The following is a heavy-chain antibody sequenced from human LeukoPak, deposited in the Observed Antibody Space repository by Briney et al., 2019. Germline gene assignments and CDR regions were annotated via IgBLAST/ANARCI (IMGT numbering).Heavy chain of an antibody. V-gene: IGHV4-34*01. D-gene: IGHD1-14*01. CDR3: ARSDRAYYYYGMDV. CDR2: INHSRST. J-gene: IGHJ6*04. CDR1: GGAPRGYY. Sequence: SETLSLTRAVYGGAPRGYYWSSIREPPGKGLEGSGEINHSRSTDYNPSLKTPVTISVDTSKNQCSLKLSSVTAADTAVYYCARSDRAYYYYGMDVWGKGTTVTASS.